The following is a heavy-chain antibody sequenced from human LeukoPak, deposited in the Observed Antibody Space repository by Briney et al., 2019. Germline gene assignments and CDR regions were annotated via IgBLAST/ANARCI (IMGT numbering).Heavy chain of an antibody. D-gene: IGHD2-8*01. J-gene: IGHJ1*01. Sequence: ASVKFSCKASGGTFSSYAISWVRQAPGQGLEWMGGIIPIFGTANYAQKFQGRVTITTDESTSTAYMELSSLRSEDTAVYYCARSGYCTNGVCYPYFQHWGQGTLVTVSS. CDR1: GGTFSSYA. CDR2: IIPIFGTA. V-gene: IGHV1-69*05. CDR3: ARSGYCTNGVCYPYFQH.